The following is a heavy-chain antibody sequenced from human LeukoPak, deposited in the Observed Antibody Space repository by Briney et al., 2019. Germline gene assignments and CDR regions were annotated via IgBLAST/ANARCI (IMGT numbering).Heavy chain of an antibody. J-gene: IGHJ4*02. Sequence: GGSLTLSCLVSGCTFTSYWMHWVRQAPGKRLVWISHVSTVAGTIDYTDSVTRRFTISRHNAKDTPYLQMNSRRVDDAAEYYCGTAEQWRFDSWGQGTLVTVSS. CDR3: GTAEQWRFDS. CDR1: GCTFTSYW. D-gene: IGHD6-19*01. CDR2: VSTVAGTI. V-gene: IGHV3-74*01.